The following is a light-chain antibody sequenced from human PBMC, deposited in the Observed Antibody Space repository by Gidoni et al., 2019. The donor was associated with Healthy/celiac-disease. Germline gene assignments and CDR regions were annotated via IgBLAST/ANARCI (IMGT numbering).Light chain of an antibody. J-gene: IGKJ3*01. V-gene: IGKV1-39*01. Sequence: DIQMTHSPSSLSASLGDRVTITCRAIQSISSYLNWYQQKPGKPPKLLIYDASSLQSGVQSRFSGSGSGTEFTITISSMQPEDFATYYCQQSYSTPLFTFGPGTKVDIK. CDR1: QSISSY. CDR2: DAS. CDR3: QQSYSTPLFT.